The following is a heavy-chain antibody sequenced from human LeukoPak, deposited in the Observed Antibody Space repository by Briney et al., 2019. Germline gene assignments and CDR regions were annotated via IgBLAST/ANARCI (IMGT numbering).Heavy chain of an antibody. D-gene: IGHD4-23*01. V-gene: IGHV3-74*01. J-gene: IGHJ4*02. CDR3: VRDLILVDTPGDDFDY. CDR1: GSTFSNYW. CDR2: INVDGSVK. Sequence: GGSLRLSCAASGSTFSNYWMHWVRQVPGKGLVWVPRINVDGSVKSYADSVKGRFTISRDNAKNTVSLQMNSLRAEDTAVYYCVRDLILVDTPGDDFDYWGQGALVTVSS.